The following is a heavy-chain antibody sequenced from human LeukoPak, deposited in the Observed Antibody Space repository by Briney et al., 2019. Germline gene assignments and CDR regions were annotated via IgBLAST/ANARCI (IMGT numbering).Heavy chain of an antibody. V-gene: IGHV4-4*07. J-gene: IGHJ5*02. D-gene: IGHD6-19*01. CDR1: GGSISSYY. CDR3: ARSIALAGTMEPWFDP. CDR2: IYTSGST. Sequence: SETLSLTCTVSGGSISSYYWSWIRQPAGKGLEWIGRIYTSGSTNYNPSLKSRVTISVDTSKNQFSLKLSSVTAADTAVYYCARSIALAGTMEPWFDPWGQGTLVTVSS.